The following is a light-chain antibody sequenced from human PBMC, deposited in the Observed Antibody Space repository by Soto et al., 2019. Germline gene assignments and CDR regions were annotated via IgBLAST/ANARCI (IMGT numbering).Light chain of an antibody. J-gene: IGKJ2*01. CDR1: QSVLLSSNNKNY. V-gene: IGKV4-1*01. CDR3: QQYYSTPPT. Sequence: DIVMTQSPDSLAVSLGERATINCKSSQSVLLSSNNKNYLAWYQQKPGQPPKLLIYWASTRESGVPDRFSGSGSGTDFTLTISSLQAEDVALYYCQQYYSTPPTFGQGTMLEIK. CDR2: WAS.